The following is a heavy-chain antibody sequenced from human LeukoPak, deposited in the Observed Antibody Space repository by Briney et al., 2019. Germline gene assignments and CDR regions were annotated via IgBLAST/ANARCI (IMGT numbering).Heavy chain of an antibody. CDR2: INTDGSST. Sequence: PGGSLRLSCAASGFTFSHYWMHWVRHAPGKGLMWVSRINTDGSSTNYADSVQGRFTISRDNAKNTLYLQMNSLRAEDTAVYYCARCPRWAHFDYWGQGTLVTVSS. CDR1: GFTFSHYW. D-gene: IGHD4-23*01. J-gene: IGHJ4*02. CDR3: ARCPRWAHFDY. V-gene: IGHV3-74*01.